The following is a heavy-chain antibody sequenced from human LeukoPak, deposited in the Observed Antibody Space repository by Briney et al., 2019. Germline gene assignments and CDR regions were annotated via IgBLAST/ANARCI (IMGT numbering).Heavy chain of an antibody. Sequence: SETLSLTCAVSGGSITGSNWWTWVRQPPGKGLEWIGETYHSGSTNYNPSLKSRVTISVDKSNNQFSLKLNSMTAADTAVYYCARNAGNSDVDYWGQGILVTVSS. V-gene: IGHV4-4*02. D-gene: IGHD4-23*01. CDR1: GGSITGSNW. CDR3: ARNAGNSDVDY. CDR2: TYHSGST. J-gene: IGHJ4*02.